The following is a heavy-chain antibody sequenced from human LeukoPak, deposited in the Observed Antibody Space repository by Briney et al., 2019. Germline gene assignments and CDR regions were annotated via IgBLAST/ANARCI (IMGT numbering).Heavy chain of an antibody. Sequence: ASETLSLTCTVSGGSISSSPYYWGWIRQPPGKGLEWIGSIYYSGTTHYNPSLESRVTISVDTSKNQFSLKLASVTAADTAVYYCARDSFGQQLVQNYYYYYMDVWGKGTTVTVSS. D-gene: IGHD6-13*01. CDR3: ARDSFGQQLVQNYYYYYMDV. V-gene: IGHV4-39*07. CDR2: IYYSGTT. CDR1: GGSISSSPYY. J-gene: IGHJ6*03.